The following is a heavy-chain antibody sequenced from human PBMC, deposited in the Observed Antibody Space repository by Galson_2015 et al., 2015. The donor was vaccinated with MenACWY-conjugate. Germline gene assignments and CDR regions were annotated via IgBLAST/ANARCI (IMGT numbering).Heavy chain of an antibody. CDR2: IKCDGSEE. V-gene: IGHV3-7*01. J-gene: IGHJ4*02. CDR1: GFIFNSYS. Sequence: SLRLSCAASGFIFNSYSMNWVRQAPGKGLEWVANIKCDGSEEYYLESVKGRFTFSRDNAKNSLYLQMSSLRAGDTAVYYCARDFAGGFVWGQGTLVSVSS. D-gene: IGHD3-10*01. CDR3: ARDFAGGFV.